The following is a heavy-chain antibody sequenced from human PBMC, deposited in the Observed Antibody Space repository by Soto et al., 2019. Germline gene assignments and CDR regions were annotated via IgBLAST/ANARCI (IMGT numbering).Heavy chain of an antibody. J-gene: IGHJ6*02. D-gene: IGHD6-6*01. CDR1: GFTFSSYA. V-gene: IGHV3-23*01. Sequence: GGSLRLSCAASGFTFSSYAMSWVRQAPGKGLEWVSAISGSGGSTYYADSVKGRFTISRDNSKNTLYLQMNSLRAEDTAVYYCAKAKGSLAARPNYYYGMDVWGQGTTVTVSS. CDR2: ISGSGGST. CDR3: AKAKGSLAARPNYYYGMDV.